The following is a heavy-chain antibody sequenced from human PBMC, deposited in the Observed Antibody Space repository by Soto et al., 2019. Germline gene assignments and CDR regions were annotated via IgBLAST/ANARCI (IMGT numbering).Heavy chain of an antibody. CDR1: GFSFSGYA. D-gene: IGHD6-6*01. V-gene: IGHV3-23*01. CDR2: ITGTGVSI. CDR3: AKDSIPYSSSYDLDH. Sequence: EVQLLESGGGLVQPGGSLRLSCVASGFSFSGYAMSWVRQAPGKGLVWVSSITGTGVSIYYADSVRGRFTISRDNSKNTLYLQMSSLRAEDAARYYCAKDSIPYSSSYDLDHLGRGALVTFSS. J-gene: IGHJ4*02.